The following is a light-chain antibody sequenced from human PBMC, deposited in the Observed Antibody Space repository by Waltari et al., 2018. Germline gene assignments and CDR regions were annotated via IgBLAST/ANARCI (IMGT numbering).Light chain of an antibody. CDR1: SLRSYY. V-gene: IGLV3-19*01. Sequence: SSELTQDPAVSVAMGQTVRITCPGDSLRSYYASWYQQRPGQAPILVMYAKNNRPAGVPDRFSGSSSDNTASLTITGAQAEDEASYYCHSRDASGVGGSFGGGTKLTVL. J-gene: IGLJ2*01. CDR3: HSRDASGVGGS. CDR2: AKN.